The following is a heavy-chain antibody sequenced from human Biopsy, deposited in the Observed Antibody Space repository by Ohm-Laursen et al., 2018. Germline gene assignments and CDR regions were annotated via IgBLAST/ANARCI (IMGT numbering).Heavy chain of an antibody. CDR2: ISETSSHI. Sequence: SLRLSCAASGFSVSSYDMNWVRQAPGKGLEWISYISETSSHIYDADSVRGRFTVARDIAKNSLYLQLNSLRVEDTVVYYCARDSSRRAREGGMDVWGQGTTVTVSS. D-gene: IGHD6-6*01. CDR3: ARDSSRRAREGGMDV. V-gene: IGHV3-21*01. J-gene: IGHJ6*02. CDR1: GFSVSSYD.